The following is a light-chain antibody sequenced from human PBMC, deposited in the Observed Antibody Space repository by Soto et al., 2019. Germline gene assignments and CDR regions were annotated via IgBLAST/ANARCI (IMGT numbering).Light chain of an antibody. Sequence: DIQMTQSPSSLSASVGDRVSVTCRASQSISTFLNWYQQRPGAAPKLLIYAASSLQSGVPSRFSGSGSGADFTLTIGSLQPEDFATYYCQQSYTTPRTFGQGTKVEVK. V-gene: IGKV1-39*01. CDR1: QSISTF. J-gene: IGKJ1*01. CDR3: QQSYTTPRT. CDR2: AAS.